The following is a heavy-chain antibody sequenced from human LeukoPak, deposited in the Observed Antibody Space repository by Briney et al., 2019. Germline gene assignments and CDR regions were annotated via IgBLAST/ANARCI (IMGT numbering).Heavy chain of an antibody. D-gene: IGHD3-9*01. CDR3: AAREYYDILTGYYDFDY. CDR1: GGTFSSYA. V-gene: IGHV1-69*04. Sequence: SVKVSCKASGGTFSSYAISWVRQAPGQGLEWMGRIIPILGIANYAQKFQGRVTITADKSTSTAYMELSSLRSEDTAVYYCAAREYYDILTGYYDFDYWGQGTLVTVSP. J-gene: IGHJ4*02. CDR2: IIPILGIA.